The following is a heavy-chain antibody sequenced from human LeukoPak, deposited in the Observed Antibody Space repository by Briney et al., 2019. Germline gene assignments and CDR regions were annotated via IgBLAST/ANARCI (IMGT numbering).Heavy chain of an antibody. D-gene: IGHD3-10*02. V-gene: IGHV3-48*03. CDR1: VFTFSSYE. CDR3: AELGITMIGGV. Sequence: PGGSLRLACAPSVFTFSSYEMVWVRQAPGKELEWVSYISSSGSTIYYADSVKGRFTISRDNAKNSLYLQMNSLRAEDTAVYYCAELGITMIGGVWGKGTTVTISS. J-gene: IGHJ6*04. CDR2: ISSSGSTI.